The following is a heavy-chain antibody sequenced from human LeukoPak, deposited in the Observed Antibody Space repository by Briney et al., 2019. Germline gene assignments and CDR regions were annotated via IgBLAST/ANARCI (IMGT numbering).Heavy chain of an antibody. CDR3: TTAGSTVTTGTDY. D-gene: IGHD4-11*01. J-gene: IGHJ4*02. CDR2: INPNSGGT. V-gene: IGHV1-2*02. Sequence: ASVKVSCKASGYTFTGYYMHWVRQAPGQGLEWMGWINPNSGGTNYAQKFQGGVTMTRDTSISTAYMELSRLRSDDTAVYYCTTAGSTVTTGTDYWGQGTLVTVSS. CDR1: GYTFTGYY.